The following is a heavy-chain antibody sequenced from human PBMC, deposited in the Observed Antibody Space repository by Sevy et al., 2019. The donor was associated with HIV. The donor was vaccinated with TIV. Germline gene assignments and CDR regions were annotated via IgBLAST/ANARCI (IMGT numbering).Heavy chain of an antibody. CDR1: GYTFTSYG. J-gene: IGHJ4*02. D-gene: IGHD3-16*02. CDR2: ISAYNGNT. CDR3: ARGSDYVWGSYRPAGDY. V-gene: IGHV1-18*01. Sequence: ASVKVSCKASGYTFTSYGISWVRQAPGQGLEWMGWISAYNGNTNYAQKLQGRVTMTTDTSTSTAYMELRSLRSDDTAVYYCARGSDYVWGSYRPAGDYWGQGTLVTVSS.